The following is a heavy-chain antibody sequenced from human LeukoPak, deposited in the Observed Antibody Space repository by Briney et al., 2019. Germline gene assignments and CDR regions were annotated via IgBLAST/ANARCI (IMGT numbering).Heavy chain of an antibody. D-gene: IGHD5-24*01. CDR3: ARGEDGYKPLA. CDR2: FYYSGST. J-gene: IGHJ5*02. CDR1: GGSISSYY. V-gene: IGHV4-59*01. Sequence: SETLSLTCTVSGGSISSYYWSWIRQPPGKGLEWIGYFYYSGSTNYNPSLKSRVTISVDTSKNQSSLKLSSVTAADTAVYYCARGEDGYKPLAWGLGTLVTVSS.